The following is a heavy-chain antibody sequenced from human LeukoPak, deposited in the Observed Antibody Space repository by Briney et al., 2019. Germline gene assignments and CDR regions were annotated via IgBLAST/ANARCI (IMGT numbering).Heavy chain of an antibody. V-gene: IGHV1-2*02. CDR1: GYTFTGYY. J-gene: IGHJ4*02. Sequence: WASVKVSCKASGYTFTGYYMHWVRQAPGQGLEWMGWINPNSGGTNYAQRIQGRVTMTRDTSISTAYMELRRLRSDDTAVYFCARGSDSAYAAPSFDYWGQGTLVTVSS. CDR3: ARGSDSAYAAPSFDY. CDR2: INPNSGGT. D-gene: IGHD5-12*01.